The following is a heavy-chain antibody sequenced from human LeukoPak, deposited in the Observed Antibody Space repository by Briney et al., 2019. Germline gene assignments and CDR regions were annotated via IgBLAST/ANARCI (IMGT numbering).Heavy chain of an antibody. V-gene: IGHV1-18*01. CDR2: ISAYNGNT. Sequence: GASVKVSCKASGYTFTTYNINWVRQAPGQGLEWMGWISAYNGNTNYAQKLQGRVTMTTDTSTSTAYMELRSLRSDDTAVYYCARDTTQWELPLFDYWGQGTLVTVSS. J-gene: IGHJ4*02. CDR1: GYTFTTYN. CDR3: ARDTTQWELPLFDY. D-gene: IGHD1-26*01.